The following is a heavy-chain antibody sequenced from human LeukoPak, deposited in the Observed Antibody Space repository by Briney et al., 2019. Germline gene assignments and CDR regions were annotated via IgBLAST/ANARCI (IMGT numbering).Heavy chain of an antibody. J-gene: IGHJ4*02. Sequence: SETLSLTCTVSGGSISSSSYYWSWIRQPPGKGLEWIGEINHSGSTNYNPSLKSRVTISVDTSKNQFSLKLSSVTAADTAVYYCARGPGSGWYGKIDYWGQGTLVTVSS. CDR2: INHSGST. CDR3: ARGPGSGWYGKIDY. CDR1: GGSISSSSYY. D-gene: IGHD6-19*01. V-gene: IGHV4-39*07.